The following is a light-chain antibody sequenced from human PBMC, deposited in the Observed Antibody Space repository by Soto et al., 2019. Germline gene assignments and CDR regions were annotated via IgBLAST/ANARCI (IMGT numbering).Light chain of an antibody. CDR1: QSVSSN. V-gene: IGKV3-20*01. CDR3: QQYGISPIT. CDR2: DAS. J-gene: IGKJ5*01. Sequence: EIVLTQSPGSLSLSPGERATLSCRASQSVSSNLAWYQQKPGQAPRLLIYDASSRATGIPDRFSGSGSGTDFTLTISRLEPEDFAVYYCQQYGISPITFGQGTRLEIK.